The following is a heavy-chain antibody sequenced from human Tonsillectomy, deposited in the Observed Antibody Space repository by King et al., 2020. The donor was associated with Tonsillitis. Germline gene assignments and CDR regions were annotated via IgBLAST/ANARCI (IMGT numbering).Heavy chain of an antibody. CDR2: INHTGNT. CDR1: GGSFSDYS. D-gene: IGHD6-19*01. J-gene: IGHJ4*02. V-gene: IGHV4-34*01. Sequence: VQLQQWGAGLLKPSETLSLTCAVYGGSFSDYSWSWIRQPPGKGLEWIGEINHTGNTNYNPSLKSRVTMSVDTSKKQFSLKLRSVTAADTAVYYCARHHSSGWYYFDYWGQGTQATVSS. CDR3: ARHHSSGWYYFDY.